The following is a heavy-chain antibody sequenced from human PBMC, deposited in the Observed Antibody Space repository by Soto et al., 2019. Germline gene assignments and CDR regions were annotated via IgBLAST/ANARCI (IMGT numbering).Heavy chain of an antibody. CDR1: GYTFTSYG. V-gene: IGHV1-18*01. J-gene: IGHJ3*02. CDR3: ARVQGVFGVVIDAFHI. D-gene: IGHD3-3*01. Sequence: QVQLVQSGAEVKKPGASVKVSCKASGYTFTSYGISWVRQAPGQGLEWMGWISADNGNTNYAQKLQGRVTMTTDSSPSTAYRELRSLRSDDTAVYYCARVQGVFGVVIDAFHIWGQGTMVTVSS. CDR2: ISADNGNT.